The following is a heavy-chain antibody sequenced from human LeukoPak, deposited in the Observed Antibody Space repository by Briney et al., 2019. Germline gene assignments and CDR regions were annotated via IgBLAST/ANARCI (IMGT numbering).Heavy chain of an antibody. CDR2: INPHTGDT. V-gene: IGHV1-18*04. Sequence: ASVKVSCKASGYTFITYGISWVRQAPGQGLEWMGWINPHTGDTKNAPILHDRVTMTADPFTDTAYMELRSLRSDDPAVYYCARGDFDFASWGQGTLVTVS. D-gene: IGHD2-21*01. J-gene: IGHJ4*02. CDR3: ARGDFDFAS. CDR1: GYTFITYG.